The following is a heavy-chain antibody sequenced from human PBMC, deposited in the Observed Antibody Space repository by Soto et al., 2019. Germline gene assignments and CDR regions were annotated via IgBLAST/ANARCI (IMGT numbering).Heavy chain of an antibody. Sequence: PXESLQISFSGSGYSFTSYWIGWVRQMPGKGLEWMGIIYPGDSDTRYSPSFQGQVTISADKSISTAYLQWSSLKASDTAMYYRARPSQVAGPFDYWGQGTLVTVPS. CDR3: ARPSQVAGPFDY. D-gene: IGHD6-19*01. J-gene: IGHJ4*02. V-gene: IGHV5-51*01. CDR1: GYSFTSYW. CDR2: IYPGDSDT.